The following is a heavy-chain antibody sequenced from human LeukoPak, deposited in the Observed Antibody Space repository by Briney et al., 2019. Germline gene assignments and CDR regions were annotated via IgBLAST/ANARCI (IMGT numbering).Heavy chain of an antibody. CDR1: GFTFSSYP. J-gene: IGHJ6*02. V-gene: IGHV3-21*01. CDR3: ARKGSSWSLYGMDV. Sequence: AGGSLRLSCAASGFTFSSYPMSWVRQAPGKGLEWVSSISSSSSYIYYADSVKGRFTISRDNAKNSLYLQMNSLRAGDTAVYYCARKGSSWSLYGMDVWGQGTTVTVSS. D-gene: IGHD6-13*01. CDR2: ISSSSSYI.